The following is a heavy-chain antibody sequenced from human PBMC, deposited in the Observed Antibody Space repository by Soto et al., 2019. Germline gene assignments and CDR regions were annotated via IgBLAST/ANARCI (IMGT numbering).Heavy chain of an antibody. CDR3: ARDRAVAGTFLGYYYYGMDV. CDR1: GGTFSSYA. V-gene: IGHV1-69*01. J-gene: IGHJ6*02. CDR2: IIPIFGTA. D-gene: IGHD6-19*01. Sequence: QVQLVQSGAEVKKPGSSVKVSCKASGGTFSSYAISWVRQAPGQGLEWMGGIIPIFGTANYAQKFQGRVTITADESTSTAYMELSSLRSEDTVVYYCARDRAVAGTFLGYYYYGMDVWGQGTTVTVSS.